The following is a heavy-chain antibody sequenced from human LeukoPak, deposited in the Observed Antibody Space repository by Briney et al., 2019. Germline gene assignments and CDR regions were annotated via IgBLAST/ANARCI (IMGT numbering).Heavy chain of an antibody. J-gene: IGHJ4*02. Sequence: PGGSLRLSCAASGFTFSDYYMSWVRQAPGKGLEWLSYISTSGSTISYTDSVKGRFTISRDNAKNSLFLQMNSLRAEDTAVYYCASSDGYNAKWGQGTLVTVSS. CDR1: GFTFSDYY. CDR3: ASSDGYNAK. D-gene: IGHD5-24*01. V-gene: IGHV3-11*01. CDR2: ISTSGSTI.